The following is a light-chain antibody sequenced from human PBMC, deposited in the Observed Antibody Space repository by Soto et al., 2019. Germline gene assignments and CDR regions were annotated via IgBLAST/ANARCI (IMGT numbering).Light chain of an antibody. CDR3: MQARQSPRT. J-gene: IGKJ1*01. CDR2: LAS. V-gene: IGKV2-28*01. Sequence: DIVMTQSPLSLPVMPGEPASISCRSSQSLLHSNGYNFLDWYLQRPGQSPRLLIYLASNRSSGVPDRFSGSGSGTDFTLKISRVEAEDVGVYYCMQARQSPRTFGQGTKV. CDR1: QSLLHSNGYNF.